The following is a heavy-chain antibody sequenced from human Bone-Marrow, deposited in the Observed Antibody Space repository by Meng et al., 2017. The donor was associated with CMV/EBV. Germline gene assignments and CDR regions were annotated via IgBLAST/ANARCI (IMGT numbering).Heavy chain of an antibody. CDR1: GGSISSYY. CDR3: ARARLQLGREFDY. D-gene: IGHD4-11*01. Sequence: SETLSLTCTVSGGSISSYYWSWIRQPPGKGLEWIGYIYYSGSINYNPSLKSRVTISLETSKNQFSLKLTSVTTADTAVYYCARARLQLGREFDYWGQGTLVTVSS. CDR2: IYYSGSI. J-gene: IGHJ4*02. V-gene: IGHV4-59*01.